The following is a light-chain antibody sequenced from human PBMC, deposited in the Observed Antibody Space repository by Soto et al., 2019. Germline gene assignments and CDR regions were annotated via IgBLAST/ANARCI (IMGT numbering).Light chain of an antibody. V-gene: IGKV3-15*01. CDR3: QQYNNWPRT. CDR2: GAS. J-gene: IGKJ1*01. Sequence: EIVMTQSPATLSVSPGERATLSCRASQSVTSNLAWYQQKPGQAPRLLIYGASTRATGIPARFSGSGSATEFTLTISSLQSEYFAVYYCQQYNNWPRTFGQGTKVEIK. CDR1: QSVTSN.